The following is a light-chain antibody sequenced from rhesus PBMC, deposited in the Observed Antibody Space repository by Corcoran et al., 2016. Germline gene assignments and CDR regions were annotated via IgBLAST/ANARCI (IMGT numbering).Light chain of an antibody. CDR2: LVS. Sequence: DIVMTQTPLSLPVTPGEPASISCRSSQSLLDSDGYTHLHWYLQKPGHSPPLLIYLVSNRASGVPDRFRGSGSGTDFTLKISRVEAEDVGVYYCMQTLQTPFTFGPGTKLDIK. CDR3: MQTLQTPFT. J-gene: IGKJ3*01. CDR1: QSLLDSDGYTH. V-gene: IGKV2-78*01.